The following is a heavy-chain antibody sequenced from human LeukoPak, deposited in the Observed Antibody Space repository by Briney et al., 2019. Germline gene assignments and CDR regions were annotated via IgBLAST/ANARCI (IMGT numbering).Heavy chain of an antibody. CDR3: ARELGYSSGWNFFDY. J-gene: IGHJ4*02. D-gene: IGHD6-19*01. V-gene: IGHV3-23*01. CDR2: ISGSGGST. Sequence: GGSLRLSCAASGFTFSSYAMSWVRQAPGKGLEWVSAISGSGGSTYYADSVKGRFTISRDNSKNTLYLQMNSLRVEDTAVYSCARELGYSSGWNFFDYWGQGTLVTVSS. CDR1: GFTFSSYA.